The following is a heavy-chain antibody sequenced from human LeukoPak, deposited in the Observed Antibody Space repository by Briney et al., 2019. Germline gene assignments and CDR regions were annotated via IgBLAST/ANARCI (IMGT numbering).Heavy chain of an antibody. CDR2: IYHSGST. CDR1: GGSISSGNW. Sequence: PSGTLSLTCAVSGGSISSGNWWSWVRQPPGEGLEWIGEIYHSGSTNYNPSLKSQVIISVDKSNNQFSLKLSSVTAADTALYYCARPGRGGAFDIWGQGTMVTVSS. V-gene: IGHV4-4*02. CDR3: ARPGRGGAFDI. J-gene: IGHJ3*02. D-gene: IGHD1-1*01.